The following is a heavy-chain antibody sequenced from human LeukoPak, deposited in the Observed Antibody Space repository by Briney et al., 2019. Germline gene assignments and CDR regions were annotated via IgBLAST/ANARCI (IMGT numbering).Heavy chain of an antibody. D-gene: IGHD6-19*01. CDR1: GFTFSSYW. Sequence: GGSLRLSCAASGFTFSSYWMHWVRQAPGKGLVWVSRINSDGRSTSYADSVKGRFTISRDNAKNTLYLQMNSLRAEDTAVYYCARLRLESGWTVPGYWGQGTLVTVSS. J-gene: IGHJ4*02. V-gene: IGHV3-74*01. CDR2: INSDGRST. CDR3: ARLRLESGWTVPGY.